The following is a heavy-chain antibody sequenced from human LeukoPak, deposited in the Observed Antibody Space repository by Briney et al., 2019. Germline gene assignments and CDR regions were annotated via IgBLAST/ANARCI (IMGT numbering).Heavy chain of an antibody. CDR3: ARDRYYYDSSGYVHFDY. CDR2: IYTSGST. V-gene: IGHV4-4*07. J-gene: IGHJ4*02. D-gene: IGHD3-22*01. Sequence: SETLSLTCAVYGGSFSGYYWSWIRQPAGKGLEWIGRIYTSGSTNYNPSLKSRVTMSVDTSKNQFSLKLSSVTAADTAVYYCARDRYYYDSSGYVHFDYWGQGALVTVSS. CDR1: GGSFSGYY.